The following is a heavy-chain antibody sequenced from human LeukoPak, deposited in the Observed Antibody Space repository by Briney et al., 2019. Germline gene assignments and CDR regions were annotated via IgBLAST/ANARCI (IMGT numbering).Heavy chain of an antibody. V-gene: IGHV1-2*04. D-gene: IGHD3-3*01. CDR1: GYTLTGYY. J-gene: IGHJ6*02. CDR2: INPNSGGT. Sequence: GASVKVSCKASGYTLTGYYMHWVRQAPGQGLEWMGWINPNSGGTNYAQKFQGWVTMTRDTSISTAYMELSRLRSDDTAVYYCAREGEFSYYYGMDVWGQGTTVTVSS. CDR3: AREGEFSYYYGMDV.